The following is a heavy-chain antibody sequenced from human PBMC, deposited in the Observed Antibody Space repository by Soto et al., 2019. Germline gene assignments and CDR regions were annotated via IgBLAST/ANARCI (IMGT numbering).Heavy chain of an antibody. Sequence: SSVKVSCNASGGTFSSYAISWVRQAPGQGLEWMGGIIPIFGTANYAQKFQGRVTITADESTSTAYMELSSLRSEDTDVYYCAARTYCSGGSCALPFDYWGQGTLVAVSS. CDR3: AARTYCSGGSCALPFDY. D-gene: IGHD2-15*01. CDR2: IIPIFGTA. CDR1: GGTFSSYA. J-gene: IGHJ4*02. V-gene: IGHV1-69*13.